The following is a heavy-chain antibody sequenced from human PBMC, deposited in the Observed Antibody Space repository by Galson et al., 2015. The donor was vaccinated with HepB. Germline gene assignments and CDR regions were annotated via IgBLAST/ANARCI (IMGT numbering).Heavy chain of an antibody. CDR1: GFTFSAYA. D-gene: IGHD6-19*01. CDR2: ISGGGGST. CDR3: ARCLWLVNGKLYGMDV. V-gene: IGHV3-23*01. J-gene: IGHJ6*02. Sequence: SLRLSCAASGFTFSAYAMTWVRQAPGKGLEWVSTISGGGGSTYYADSVKGRFTISRDSSKNTLSLQMDSLRAEDTAVYFCARCLWLVNGKLYGMDVWGQGTTVTVSS.